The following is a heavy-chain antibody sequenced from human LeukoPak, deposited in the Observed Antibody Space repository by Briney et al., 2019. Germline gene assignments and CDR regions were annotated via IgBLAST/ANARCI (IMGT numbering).Heavy chain of an antibody. CDR3: ARSRYQLSCFDY. Sequence: PSETLSLTCTVSGGSISSYYWSWIRQPAGKGLEWIGRIYTSGSTNYNPSLKSRVTISVDKSKNQFSLKLSSVTAADTAVYYCARSRYQLSCFDYWGQGTLVTVSS. D-gene: IGHD2-2*01. J-gene: IGHJ4*02. CDR2: IYTSGST. CDR1: GGSISSYY. V-gene: IGHV4-4*07.